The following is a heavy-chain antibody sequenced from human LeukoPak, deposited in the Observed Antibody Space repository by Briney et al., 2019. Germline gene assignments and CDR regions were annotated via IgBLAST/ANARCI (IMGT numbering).Heavy chain of an antibody. V-gene: IGHV3-21*01. Sequence: PGGSLRLSCAASGFTFSTYTMNWVRQAPGKGLEWVSSISSSSTYIYYADSVKGRFTISRDNSKNTLYLQMNSLRAEDTAVYYCARDGSLWFGELPPDYWGQGTLVTVSS. J-gene: IGHJ4*02. CDR1: GFTFSTYT. CDR3: ARDGSLWFGELPPDY. CDR2: ISSSSTYI. D-gene: IGHD3-10*01.